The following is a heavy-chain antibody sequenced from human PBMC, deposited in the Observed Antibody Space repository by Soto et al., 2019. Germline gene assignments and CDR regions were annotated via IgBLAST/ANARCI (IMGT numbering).Heavy chain of an antibody. V-gene: IGHV1-18*01. CDR1: GFTFTNYG. D-gene: IGHD1-7*01. CDR3: AREKLGTAPDC. Sequence: QVQLVQSGAEVKKPGASVKVSCKASGFTFTNYGISWVRQAPGQGFEWMGWITGSTGDTNYAQKFQDRLAMTTDTSADTVYMELRSLRGDDTAVYYCAREKLGTAPDCWCQGTLINVSS. CDR2: ITGSTGDT. J-gene: IGHJ4*02.